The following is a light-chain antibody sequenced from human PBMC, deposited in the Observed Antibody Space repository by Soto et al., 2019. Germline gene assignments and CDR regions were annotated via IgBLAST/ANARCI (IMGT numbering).Light chain of an antibody. CDR1: QSISTN. V-gene: IGKV3-15*01. CDR3: QQYDRWPWT. J-gene: IGKJ1*01. Sequence: EIVMTQSPATLSVSPGERATLSCRASQSISTNLAWYLQRPGQAPRLLIYGASTRATGIPDWFSGSGSGTAFTLTISSLQSEDFAVYYCQQYDRWPWTFGQGTKVDIK. CDR2: GAS.